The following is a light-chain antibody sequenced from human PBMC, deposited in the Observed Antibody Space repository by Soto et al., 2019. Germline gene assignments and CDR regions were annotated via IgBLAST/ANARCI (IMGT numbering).Light chain of an antibody. CDR3: SSYTSSSTLYV. J-gene: IGLJ1*01. Sequence: QSALTQPASVSGSPGQSITISCTGTSSDFGGYNYVSWYQQHPGKAPKLMIYDVSNRPSGVSNRFSGSKSGSTASLTTSGLQAEDEADYYCSSYTSSSTLYVFGTGTKVTVL. CDR2: DVS. CDR1: SSDFGGYNY. V-gene: IGLV2-14*01.